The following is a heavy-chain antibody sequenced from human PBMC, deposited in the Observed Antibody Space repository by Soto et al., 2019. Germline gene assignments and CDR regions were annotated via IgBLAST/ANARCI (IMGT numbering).Heavy chain of an antibody. V-gene: IGHV1-18*01. J-gene: IGHJ4*02. D-gene: IGHD1-7*01. CDR3: ARDLELTTYFDY. CDR1: GYTFTSYG. CDR2: ISAYNGNT. Sequence: ASVKVSCKASGYTFTSYGISWVRQAPGQGLEWMGWISAYNGNTNYAQKPQGRVTMTTDTSTSTAYMELRSLRSDDTAVYYCARDLELTTYFDYWGQGTLVTVSS.